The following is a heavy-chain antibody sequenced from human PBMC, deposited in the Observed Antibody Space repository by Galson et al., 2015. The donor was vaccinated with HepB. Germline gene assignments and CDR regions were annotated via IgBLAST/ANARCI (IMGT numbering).Heavy chain of an antibody. Sequence: SLRLSCAASGFTFSNAWMSWVRQAPGKGLEWVGRIKSKTDGGTTDYAAPVKGRFTISRDDSKNTLYLQMNSLKTEDTAVYYCTTVLPPYYYDSSVYYFFDYWGQGTLVTVSS. CDR2: IKSKTDGGTT. J-gene: IGHJ4*02. V-gene: IGHV3-15*01. CDR3: TTVLPPYYYDSSVYYFFDY. CDR1: GFTFSNAW. D-gene: IGHD3-22*01.